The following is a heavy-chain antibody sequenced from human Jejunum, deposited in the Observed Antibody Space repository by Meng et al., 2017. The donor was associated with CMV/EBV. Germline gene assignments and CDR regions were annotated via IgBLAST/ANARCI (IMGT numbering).Heavy chain of an antibody. V-gene: IGHV4-4*09. CDR1: GGSISSYY. CDR3: VRGVSPTEWPLEK. Sequence: VSGGSISSYYWSWVRQSPGKGLEWLGYIHSSESTKYNPSLESRVTMSLDRSRNQFSLRLSSVTAADTAVYFCVRGVSPTEWPLEKWGQGTLVTVSS. J-gene: IGHJ4*02. D-gene: IGHD3-3*01. CDR2: IHSSEST.